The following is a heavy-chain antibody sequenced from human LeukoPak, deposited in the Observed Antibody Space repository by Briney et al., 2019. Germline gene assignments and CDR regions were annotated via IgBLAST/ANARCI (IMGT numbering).Heavy chain of an antibody. CDR3: ARQGFDAFDI. J-gene: IGHJ3*02. CDR2: ISSSSSYT. CDR1: GFTVSSNY. Sequence: PGGSLRLSCAASGFTVSSNYMSWVRQAPGKGLEWVSYISSSSSYTSYADSVKGRFTISRDNAKNSLYLQMNSLRAEDTAVYYCARQGFDAFDIWGQGTMVTVSS. V-gene: IGHV3-11*03.